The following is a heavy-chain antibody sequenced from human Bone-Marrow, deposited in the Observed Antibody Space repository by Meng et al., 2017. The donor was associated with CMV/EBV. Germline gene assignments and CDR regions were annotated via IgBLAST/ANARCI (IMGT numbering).Heavy chain of an antibody. Sequence: GGSLRLSCAASGFTFSSYSMNWVRQAPGKGLEWVSSISSSSSYIYYADSVKGRFIISRDNAKNSLYLQMNSLRAEDTAVYYCARDHDSYYFDYWGQGTLVTVSS. J-gene: IGHJ4*02. V-gene: IGHV3-21*01. CDR1: GFTFSSYS. D-gene: IGHD1-1*01. CDR3: ARDHDSYYFDY. CDR2: ISSSSSYI.